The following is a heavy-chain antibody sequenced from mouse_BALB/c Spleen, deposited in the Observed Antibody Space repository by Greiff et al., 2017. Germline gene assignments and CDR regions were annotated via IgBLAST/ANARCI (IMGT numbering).Heavy chain of an antibody. V-gene: IGHV5-12-2*01. CDR3: ARQTRNGSYYGNYNWDVDV. CDR2: ISNGGGST. J-gene: IGHJ1*01. Sequence: EVKVVESGGGLVQPGGSLKLSCAASGFTFSSYTMSWVRQTPEKRLEWVAYISNGGGSTYYPATVKGRFTISRDNAKNTLYLQMSSLKSEDTAMYYCARQTRNGSYYGNYNWDVDVWGAGTTVTVSS. D-gene: IGHD2-1*01. CDR1: GFTFSSYT.